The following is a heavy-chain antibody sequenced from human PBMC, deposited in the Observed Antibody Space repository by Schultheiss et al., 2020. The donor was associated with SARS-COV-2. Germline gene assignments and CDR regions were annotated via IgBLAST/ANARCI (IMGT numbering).Heavy chain of an antibody. J-gene: IGHJ4*02. V-gene: IGHV3-30*03. D-gene: IGHD1-1*01. CDR2: IAYDGGDK. Sequence: GESLKISCAASGFTFSSYSMNWVRQAPGKGLEWVAVIAYDGGDKYFADSVKGRFTISRDNSKNTLFLQMNSLTTDDTAVYYCAREAGKYNWNDVWEGYWGQGTLVTVSS. CDR1: GFTFSSYS. CDR3: AREAGKYNWNDVWEGY.